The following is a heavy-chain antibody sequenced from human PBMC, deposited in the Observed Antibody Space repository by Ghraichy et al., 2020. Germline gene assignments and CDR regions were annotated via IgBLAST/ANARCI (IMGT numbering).Heavy chain of an antibody. CDR2: ISSSSSTI. V-gene: IGHV3-48*02. D-gene: IGHD3-16*02. CDR3: ARDRDDNWGSYRYTCDN. J-gene: IGHJ4*02. CDR1: GFTFSRYS. Sequence: GGSLRLSCAASGFTFSRYSMNWVRQAPGKGLEWVSYISSSSSTIYYADSVKGRFTISRDNAKNSLYLQMNSLRDEDTAIYYCARDRDDNWGSYRYTCDNWGQGPLVTVSS.